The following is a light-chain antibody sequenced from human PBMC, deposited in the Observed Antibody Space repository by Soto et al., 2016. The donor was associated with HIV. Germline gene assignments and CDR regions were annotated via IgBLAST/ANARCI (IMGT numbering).Light chain of an antibody. CDR3: LQDYSYPXT. CDR2: STS. V-gene: IGKV1-6*01. CDR1: QGIKNE. J-gene: IGKJ2*01. Sequence: AIQMTQFPSSLSAFVGDRVTITCRASQGIKNELAWYQQRPGKAPKLLIYSTSSLGSEVPSRFSGSASGTDFTLTISSLQPEDSASYFCLQDYSYPXTFGRGP.